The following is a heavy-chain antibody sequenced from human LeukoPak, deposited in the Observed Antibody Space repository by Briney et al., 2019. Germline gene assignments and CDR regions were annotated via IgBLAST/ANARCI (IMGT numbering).Heavy chain of an antibody. CDR1: GGSSSGYY. J-gene: IGHJ5*02. CDR2: INHSGST. D-gene: IGHD3-10*01. V-gene: IGHV4-34*01. CDR3: AREGPMVRGKGRSQPHANWFDP. Sequence: PSETLSLTCAVYGGSSSGYYWSWIRQPPGKGLEWIGEINHSGSTNYNPSLKSRVTISVDTSKNQFSLKLSSVTAADTAVYYFAREGPMVRGKGRSQPHANWFDPWGQGTLVTVSS.